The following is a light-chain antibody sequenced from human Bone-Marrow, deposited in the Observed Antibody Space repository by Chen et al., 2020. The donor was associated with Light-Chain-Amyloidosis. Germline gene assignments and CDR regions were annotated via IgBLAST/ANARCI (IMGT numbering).Light chain of an antibody. J-gene: IGLJ1*01. CDR1: SSDVGGDNH. CDR3: SSYTITNTLV. V-gene: IGLV2-14*01. Sequence: QSALTQPASVSGPPGQPLTITCTGTSSDVGGDNHVSRYQQHPDKAPKLMIYEVTNRPSWVPDRFSGSKSDNTASLTISGLQTEDEADYFCSSYTITNTLVFGSGTRVTVL. CDR2: EVT.